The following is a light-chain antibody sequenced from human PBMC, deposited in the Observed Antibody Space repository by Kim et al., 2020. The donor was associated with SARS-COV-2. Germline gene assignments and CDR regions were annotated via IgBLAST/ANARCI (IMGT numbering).Light chain of an antibody. CDR3: AAWDDDLNAYV. Sequence: CPTSDTNVFNTPVALHQQLPGAAPQLLISIPLPRPPGVPDLCSGSKSGTSASLAVSRPQSEDEADYYCAAWDDDLNAYVFGSGTKVTVL. V-gene: IGLV1-44*01. J-gene: IGLJ1*01. CDR1: DTNVFNTP. CDR2: IPL.